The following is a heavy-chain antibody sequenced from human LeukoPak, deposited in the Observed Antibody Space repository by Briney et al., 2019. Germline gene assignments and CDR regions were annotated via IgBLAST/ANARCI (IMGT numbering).Heavy chain of an antibody. J-gene: IGHJ3*02. CDR1: GGTFSSYA. CDR2: IIPIFGTA. CDR3: ARDPRSYAFDI. V-gene: IGHV1-69*05. Sequence: SVQVSCKASGGTFSSYAISWVRQAPGQGLEWMGGIIPIFGTANYAQKFQGRVTITTDESTSAAYMELSSLRSEDTAVYHCARDPRSYAFDIWGQGTMVTVSS.